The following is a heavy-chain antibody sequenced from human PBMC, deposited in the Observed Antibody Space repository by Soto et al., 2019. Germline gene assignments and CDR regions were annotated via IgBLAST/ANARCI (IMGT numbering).Heavy chain of an antibody. Sequence: ASVKFSCKASGYTFTGYFIHWVRQAPRQGLEWVGYINPNSGATEYAPRFQGRVTMTSDTSIRTAYMDLSNLRSDDTAVYYCARGGGTILAPLPWGAGTLVTVSS. CDR2: INPNSGAT. CDR3: ARGGGTILAPLP. J-gene: IGHJ5*02. CDR1: GYTFTGYF. V-gene: IGHV1-2*02. D-gene: IGHD3-3*01.